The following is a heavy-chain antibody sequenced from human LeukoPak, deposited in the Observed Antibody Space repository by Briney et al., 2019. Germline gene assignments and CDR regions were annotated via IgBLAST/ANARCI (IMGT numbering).Heavy chain of an antibody. Sequence: GGSLRLSCAASGFTFSSYAMNWVRQAPGKGPEWVSGIGNSGDRTFYADSVKGRFTISRDNSKNTLYLQMNSLRVEDTALYYCAKGGVWGQGIAVTVSS. CDR1: GFTFSSYA. CDR3: AKGGV. V-gene: IGHV3-23*01. J-gene: IGHJ6*02. CDR2: IGNSGDRT.